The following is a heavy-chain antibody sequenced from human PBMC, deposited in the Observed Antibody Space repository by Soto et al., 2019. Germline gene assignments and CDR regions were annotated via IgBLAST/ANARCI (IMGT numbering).Heavy chain of an antibody. CDR3: AKPYYYDSSGYPISLDY. CDR1: GFTFSSYG. D-gene: IGHD3-22*01. CDR2: ISYDGSNK. Sequence: GGSLRLSCAASGFTFSSYGMHWVRQAPGKGLEWVAVISYDGSNKYYADSVKGRFTISRDNSKNTLYLQMNSLRAEDTAVYYCAKPYYYDSSGYPISLDYWGQGTLVTVSS. J-gene: IGHJ4*02. V-gene: IGHV3-30*18.